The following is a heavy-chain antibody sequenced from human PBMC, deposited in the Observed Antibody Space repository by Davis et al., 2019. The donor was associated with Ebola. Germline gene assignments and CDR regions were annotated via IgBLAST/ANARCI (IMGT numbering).Heavy chain of an antibody. Sequence: MPSETLSLTCTVSGGSISSYYWSWIRQPPGKGLEWIGYIYYSGSTNYSPSLKSRVTISVDTSKNQFSLKLSSVTAADTAVYYCARHVVGSSWSIRYYYGMDVWGQGTTVTVSS. CDR3: ARHVVGSSWSIRYYYGMDV. CDR2: IYYSGST. J-gene: IGHJ6*02. CDR1: GGSISSYY. D-gene: IGHD6-13*01. V-gene: IGHV4-59*08.